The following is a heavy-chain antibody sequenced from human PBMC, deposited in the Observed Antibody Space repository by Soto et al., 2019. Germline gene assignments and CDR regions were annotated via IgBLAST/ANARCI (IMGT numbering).Heavy chain of an antibody. V-gene: IGHV1-18*01. CDR1: GYSFGTSG. D-gene: IGHD3-22*01. Sequence: GASVKGSCKASGYSFGTSGISWVRQAPGQGLEWMGWISAYNGNTNYDQKLQDRATMTTDTSTNTAYLELRSLRSDDTAVYYCARAGQYYDSSGYANWGQGTLVTVSS. CDR2: ISAYNGNT. CDR3: ARAGQYYDSSGYAN. J-gene: IGHJ4*02.